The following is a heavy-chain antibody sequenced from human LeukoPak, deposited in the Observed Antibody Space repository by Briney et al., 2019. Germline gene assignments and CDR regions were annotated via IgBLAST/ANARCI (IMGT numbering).Heavy chain of an antibody. CDR1: GFTFSSYG. Sequence: PGGSLRLSCEASGFTFSSYGMHWVRRAPGKGLEWMTVISHDGRNENYVESVKGRFTISRDNSKSTLYLQMNSLRVEDTAVYYCTRDSTTFRFGYWGQGTLVTVSS. CDR2: ISHDGRNE. CDR3: TRDSTTFRFGY. D-gene: IGHD4-11*01. J-gene: IGHJ4*02. V-gene: IGHV3-30*03.